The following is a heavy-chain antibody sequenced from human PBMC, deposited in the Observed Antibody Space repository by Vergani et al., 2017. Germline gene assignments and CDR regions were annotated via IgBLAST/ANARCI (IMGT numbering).Heavy chain of an antibody. CDR2: ISYEGTQK. Sequence: QVHLVESGGGVVQPGRSLRLSCVVSGFTSRYYGMHWVRQAPGKGLEWVAVISYEGTQKYYADSVKGRFTISRDNSQSTLYLQMNSLRTEDTAVYYCATKSCGTPGCQIGYFREWVQGTLVTVSS. J-gene: IGHJ1*01. D-gene: IGHD1-1*01. CDR1: GFTSRYYG. CDR3: ATKSCGTPGCQIGYFRE. V-gene: IGHV3-30*03.